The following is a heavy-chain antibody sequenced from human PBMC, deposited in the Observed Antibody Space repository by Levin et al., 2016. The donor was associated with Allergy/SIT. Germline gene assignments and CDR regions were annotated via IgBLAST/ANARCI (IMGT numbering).Heavy chain of an antibody. V-gene: IGHV3-21*01. CDR1: GFTFSSYS. CDR3: ARGVGGGDCYGASCMGV. CDR2: ITSSSSYI. D-gene: IGHD2-21*01. Sequence: GESLKISCAASGFTFSSYSMNWVRQAPGKGLEWVSSITSSSSYIYYADSVKGRFTISRDNAKNSLYLQMNSLRAEDTAVYYCARGVGGGDCYGASCMGVWGQGTTVTVSS. J-gene: IGHJ6*02.